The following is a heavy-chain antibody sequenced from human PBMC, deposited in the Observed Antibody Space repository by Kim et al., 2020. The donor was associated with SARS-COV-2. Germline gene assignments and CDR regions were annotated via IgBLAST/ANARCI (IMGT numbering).Heavy chain of an antibody. V-gene: IGHV4-39*01. J-gene: IGHJ4*02. CDR3: ARALILTGYFQYYFYL. Sequence: SETLSLTCSVSGGSITSGDYYWAWIRQPPGRELEWIGSIHDSGTTYFNASLQSRVILSVDTSTNQFALKLRSVTSTDTAVYFCARALILTGYFQYYFYLWGQGTLVSVSS. CDR1: GGSITSGDYY. CDR2: IHDSGTT. D-gene: IGHD3-9*01.